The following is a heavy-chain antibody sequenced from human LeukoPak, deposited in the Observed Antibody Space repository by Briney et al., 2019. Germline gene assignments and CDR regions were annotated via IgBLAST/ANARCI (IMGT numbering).Heavy chain of an antibody. CDR1: GYTFTGYY. V-gene: IGHV1-2*02. CDR3: ARVGYSGYSRGWDYYYMDV. J-gene: IGHJ6*03. Sequence: ASVKVSCKASGYTFTGYYMHWVRQAPGQGLEWMGWINPNSGGTNYAQKFQGRVTMTRDTSISTAYMELSRLRSDDTAVYYCARVGYSGYSRGWDYYYMDVWGKGTTVTVSS. D-gene: IGHD5-12*01. CDR2: INPNSGGT.